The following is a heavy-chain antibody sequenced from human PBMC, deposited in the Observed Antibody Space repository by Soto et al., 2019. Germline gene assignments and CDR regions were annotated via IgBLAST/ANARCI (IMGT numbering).Heavy chain of an antibody. J-gene: IGHJ5*02. CDR3: ARDHYDILTGYYP. CDR1: GGTFSSYA. V-gene: IGHV1-69*13. Sequence: SVKVSCKASGGTFSSYAISWVRQAPGQGLEWMGGIIPIFGTANYAQKFQGRVTITADESTSTAYMELSSLRSEDTAVYYCARDHYDILTGYYPSGQGTLVTVSS. D-gene: IGHD3-9*01. CDR2: IIPIFGTA.